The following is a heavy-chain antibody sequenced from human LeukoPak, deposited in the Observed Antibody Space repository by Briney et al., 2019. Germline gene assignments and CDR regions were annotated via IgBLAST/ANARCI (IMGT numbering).Heavy chain of an antibody. CDR1: GFTFSSYA. D-gene: IGHD6-13*01. V-gene: IGHV3-23*01. J-gene: IGHJ4*02. CDR2: ISGSGGST. Sequence: GGSLRLSCAASGFTFSSYAMSWVRQAPGKGLEWVSAISGSGGSTYYADSVKGRFTISRDNSKNTLYLQMNSLRAEDTAVYYCARASLIAAAGTVIDYWGQGTLVTVSS. CDR3: ARASLIAAAGTVIDY.